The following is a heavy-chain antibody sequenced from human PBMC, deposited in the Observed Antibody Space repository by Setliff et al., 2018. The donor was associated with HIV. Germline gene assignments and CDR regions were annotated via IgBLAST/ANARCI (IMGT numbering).Heavy chain of an antibody. CDR1: GGSIWNYY. Sequence: PSETLSLTCTVSGGSIWNYYWSWIRQPPGKGLEWIGYIYTSGSTNYNPSLRSRVTISIDTSKNQISLKLSSVTAADTAVYYCASLDGSESPYIYYYYMDVWGEGTAVTVSS. D-gene: IGHD3-10*01. CDR3: ASLDGSESPYIYYYYMDV. CDR2: IYTSGST. J-gene: IGHJ6*03. V-gene: IGHV4-4*08.